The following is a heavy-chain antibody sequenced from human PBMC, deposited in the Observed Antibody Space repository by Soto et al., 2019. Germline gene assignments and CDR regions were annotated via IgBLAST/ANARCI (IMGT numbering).Heavy chain of an antibody. J-gene: IGHJ6*02. CDR3: ASDILTGYYLSYGMDV. V-gene: IGHV1-69*13. CDR2: IIPIFGTA. CDR1: GGTFSSYA. D-gene: IGHD3-9*01. Sequence: ASVKVSCKASGGTFSSYAISWVRQAPGQGLEWMGGIIPIFGTANYAQKFQGRVTITADESTSTAYMELSSLRSEDTAVYYCASDILTGYYLSYGMDVWGQGTTVTVSS.